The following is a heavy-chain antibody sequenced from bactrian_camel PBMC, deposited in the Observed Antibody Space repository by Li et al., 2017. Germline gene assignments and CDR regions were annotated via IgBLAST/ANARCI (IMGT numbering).Heavy chain of an antibody. CDR1: GDTIGRYC. CDR3: AASFQLPCLGMNERAYDY. CDR2: VYTRGGTT. D-gene: IGHD5*01. J-gene: IGHJ4*01. V-gene: IGHV3S1*01. Sequence: LVESGGGSVQVGGSLTLSCVASGDTIGRYCMAWFRQAPGKEREGVAAVYTRGGTTYYSDSVKDRFTIAQVNANNTLYLHMNSLKFEDTAMYFCAASFQLPCLGMNERAYDYWGQGTQVTVS.